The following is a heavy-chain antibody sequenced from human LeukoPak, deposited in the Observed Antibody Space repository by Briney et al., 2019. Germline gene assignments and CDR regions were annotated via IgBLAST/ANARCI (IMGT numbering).Heavy chain of an antibody. J-gene: IGHJ4*02. V-gene: IGHV3-74*01. D-gene: IGHD5-24*01. CDR2: NNSDRGST. CDR3: ARATRWLQFLAYFDY. Sequence: CGALTLSCAASGWTFSCYWMHWLGPAPGRGLVWVSRNNSDRGSTSYADSVKSRFTISRDNAKNTLYLQMNSLRAEETAVYYCARATRWLQFLAYFDYCGQGTLVTVSS. CDR1: GWTFSCYW.